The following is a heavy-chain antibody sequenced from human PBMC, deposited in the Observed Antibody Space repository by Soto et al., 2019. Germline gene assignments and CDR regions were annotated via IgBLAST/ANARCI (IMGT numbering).Heavy chain of an antibody. J-gene: IGHJ3*02. CDR3: AREGPYYYDNSGI. D-gene: IGHD3-22*01. CDR2: INWNGGST. V-gene: IGHV3-20*04. Sequence: EVQLEESGGGVVRPGESLRLSCSASGFTFDDYAMSWVRQAPGKGLEWVSGINWNGGSTGYADSVRGRFTISRDNAKNSLYLQMNSLRAEDTAWYYCAREGPYYYDNSGIWGQGTMVTVSS. CDR1: GFTFDDYA.